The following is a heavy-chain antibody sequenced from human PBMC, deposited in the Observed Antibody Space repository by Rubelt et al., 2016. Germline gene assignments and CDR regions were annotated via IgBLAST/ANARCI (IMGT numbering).Heavy chain of an antibody. D-gene: IGHD3-10*01. CDR3: ARGPFRYMVRGYYYYGMDV. V-gene: IGHV4-39*07. J-gene: IGHJ6*02. CDR1: GGSISSSSYY. Sequence: QLQLQESGPGLVKPSETLSLTCTVSGGSISSSSYYWGWIRQPPGKGLEGIGEINHSGSTNYNPSLMIRVTISLDTSKNQFSLKLSSVTAADTAVYYWARGPFRYMVRGYYYYGMDVWGQGTTVTVSS. CDR2: INHSGST.